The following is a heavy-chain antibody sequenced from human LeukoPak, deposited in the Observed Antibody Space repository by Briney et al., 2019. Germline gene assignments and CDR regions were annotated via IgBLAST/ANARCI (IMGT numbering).Heavy chain of an antibody. CDR2: IYTSGST. CDR1: GGSISSGSYY. V-gene: IGHV4-61*02. CDR3: ARGRVPAAGGDY. Sequence: PSQTLSLTCTVSGGSISSGSYYWSWIRQPAGKGLEWIGRIYTSGSTNYNPSLKSRVTISVDTSKNQFSLKLSSVTAADTAVYYCARGRVPAAGGDYWGQGTLVTVSS. J-gene: IGHJ4*02. D-gene: IGHD6-13*01.